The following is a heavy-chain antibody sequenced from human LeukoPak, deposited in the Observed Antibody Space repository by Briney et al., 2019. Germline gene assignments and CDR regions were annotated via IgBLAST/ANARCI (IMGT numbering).Heavy chain of an antibody. CDR3: AKESPRELRYFDWSYLYYYYYYYMDV. D-gene: IGHD3-9*01. Sequence: GVPLTLPCALSASTSPDDDTHCVRHPPGKAPVWLSPIIADGGSTSYADSVKRRFTISTDNSQNSLYLQMNSLGTEDSALYYCAKESPRELRYFDWSYLYYYYYYYMDVWGKGTTVTVSS. J-gene: IGHJ6*03. CDR1: ASTSPDDD. V-gene: IGHV3-43*02. CDR2: IIADGGST.